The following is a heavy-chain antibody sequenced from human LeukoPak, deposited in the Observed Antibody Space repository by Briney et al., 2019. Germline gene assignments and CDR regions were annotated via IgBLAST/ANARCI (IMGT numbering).Heavy chain of an antibody. J-gene: IGHJ5*02. CDR2: IYYSGST. V-gene: IGHV4-39*01. D-gene: IGHD2-2*01. CDR3: ATGVPAAIDGWFDP. CDR1: GGSISSSSYC. Sequence: SETLSLTCTVSGGSISSSSYCWGWIRQPPGKGLEWIGSIYYSGSTYYNPSLKSRVTISVDTSKNQFSLKLSSVTAADTAVYYCATGVPAAIDGWFDPWGQGTLVTVSS.